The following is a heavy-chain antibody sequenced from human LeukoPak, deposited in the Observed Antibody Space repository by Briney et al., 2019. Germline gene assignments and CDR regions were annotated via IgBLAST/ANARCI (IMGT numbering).Heavy chain of an antibody. CDR3: ARTISSYYMDV. CDR2: ISAYNGNT. D-gene: IGHD3-10*01. Sequence: ASVKVSCKASGGTFSSYAISWVRQAPGQGLEWMGWISAYNGNTNYAQKLQGRVTMTTDTSTSTAYMELRSLRSDDTAVYYCARTISSYYMDVWGKGTTVTVSS. CDR1: GGTFSSYA. V-gene: IGHV1-18*01. J-gene: IGHJ6*03.